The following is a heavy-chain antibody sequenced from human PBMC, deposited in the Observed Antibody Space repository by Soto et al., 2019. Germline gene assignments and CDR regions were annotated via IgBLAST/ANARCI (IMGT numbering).Heavy chain of an antibody. CDR2: ISGSGGST. J-gene: IGHJ4*02. V-gene: IGHV3-23*01. CDR1: GFTFSSYA. Sequence: GGSLRLSCAASGFTFSSYAMSWVRQAPGKGLEWVSAISGSGGSTYYADSVKGRFTISRDNTKNTLYLHMNSLRVEDMAVYYCAIDPEGFLEWLSHYFDYWGQGTLVTVSS. CDR3: AIDPEGFLEWLSHYFDY. D-gene: IGHD3-3*01.